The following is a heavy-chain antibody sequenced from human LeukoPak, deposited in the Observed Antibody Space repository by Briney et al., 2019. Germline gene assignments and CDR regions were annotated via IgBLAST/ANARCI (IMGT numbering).Heavy chain of an antibody. J-gene: IGHJ4*02. CDR3: ARVHAMVRGVIDY. V-gene: IGHV4-59*01. CDR2: IYYSGST. Sequence: PSETLSLTCTVSGGSISSYYWSWIRQPPGKGLEWIGYIYYSGSTNYNPSLKSRVTISVDTSKNQFSLKLSSVTAADTAVYHCARVHAMVRGVIDYWGQGTLVTVSS. CDR1: GGSISSYY. D-gene: IGHD3-10*01.